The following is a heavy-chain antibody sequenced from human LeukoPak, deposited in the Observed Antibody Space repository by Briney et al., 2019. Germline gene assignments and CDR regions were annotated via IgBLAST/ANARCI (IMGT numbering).Heavy chain of an antibody. D-gene: IGHD3-3*01. CDR2: IYTSGST. Sequence: PSETLSLTCTVSGGSISSYYWSWIRQPAGKGLEWIGRIYTSGSTNYNPSLKSRVTMSVDTSKNQFSLKLSSVTAADTAVYYCARTQTYDYYDFWSGYREIWFDPWGQGTLVTVSS. V-gene: IGHV4-4*07. J-gene: IGHJ5*02. CDR3: ARTQTYDYYDFWSGYREIWFDP. CDR1: GGSISSYY.